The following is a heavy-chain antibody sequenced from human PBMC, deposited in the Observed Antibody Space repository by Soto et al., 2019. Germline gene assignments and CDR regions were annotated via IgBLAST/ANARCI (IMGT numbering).Heavy chain of an antibody. CDR3: AKESREQEQLDPHSYYYYGMDV. V-gene: IGHV3-30*18. Sequence: QVQLVESGGGVVQPGRSLRLSCAASGFTFSSYGMHWVRQAPGKGLEWVAVISYDGSNKYYADSVKGRFTISRDNSKXTXXXQXXSLRAEDTAVYYCAKESREQEQLDPHSYYYYGMDVWGQGTTVTVSS. J-gene: IGHJ6*02. CDR2: ISYDGSNK. D-gene: IGHD6-13*01. CDR1: GFTFSSYG.